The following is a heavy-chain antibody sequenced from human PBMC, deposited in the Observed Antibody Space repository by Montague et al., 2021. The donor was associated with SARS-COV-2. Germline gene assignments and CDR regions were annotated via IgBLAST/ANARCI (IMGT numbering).Heavy chain of an antibody. Sequence: TLSLTCTVSGGSISSGGYYWSWIRQHPGKGLEWIGYIYYSGSTYYNPSLKSRVTISVDTSKNQFSLKLSSATAADTAVYYCARVSVEMATMGVYYYYGMDVWGQGTTVTVSS. V-gene: IGHV4-31*03. CDR2: IYYSGST. CDR3: ARVSVEMATMGVYYYYGMDV. D-gene: IGHD5-24*01. CDR1: GGSISSGGYY. J-gene: IGHJ6*02.